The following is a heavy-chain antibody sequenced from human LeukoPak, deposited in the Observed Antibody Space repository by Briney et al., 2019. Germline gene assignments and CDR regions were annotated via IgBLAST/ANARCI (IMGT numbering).Heavy chain of an antibody. J-gene: IGHJ6*02. Sequence: GGSLRLSCAASGFTFSSYGMHWVRQASGKGLEWVAVISYDGSNKYYADSVKGRFTISRDNSKNTLYLQMNSLRAEDTAVYYCAKGAADYDFWSGYLMDVWGQGTTVTVSS. V-gene: IGHV3-30*18. CDR1: GFTFSSYG. D-gene: IGHD3-3*01. CDR3: AKGAADYDFWSGYLMDV. CDR2: ISYDGSNK.